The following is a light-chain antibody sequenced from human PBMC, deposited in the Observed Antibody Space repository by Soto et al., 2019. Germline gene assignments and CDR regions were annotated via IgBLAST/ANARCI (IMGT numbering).Light chain of an antibody. CDR2: GAS. CDR1: QSVGSS. Sequence: EKVMTQSPATLSMSPGERATLSCRAQQSVGSSLAWYHQKPGQAPRPLIYGASTRATGIPARFSGSVTGTEFTLTISSLQAADFAVYYCQQYTNWPSSTFGQGTKV. V-gene: IGKV3-15*01. J-gene: IGKJ1*01. CDR3: QQYTNWPSST.